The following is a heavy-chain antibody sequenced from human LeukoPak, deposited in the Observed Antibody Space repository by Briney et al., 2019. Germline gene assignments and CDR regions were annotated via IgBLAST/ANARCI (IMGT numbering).Heavy chain of an antibody. Sequence: GGSLRLSCAASGFTFSSYAMSWVRQAPGEGLEWVSAISGSGGSTYYADSVKGRFTISRDNSKNTLYLQMSSLRAEDTAVYYCAKGAYSSSWYISEYFQHWGQGTLVTVSS. CDR1: GFTFSSYA. CDR3: AKGAYSSSWYISEYFQH. CDR2: ISGSGGST. V-gene: IGHV3-23*01. D-gene: IGHD6-13*01. J-gene: IGHJ1*01.